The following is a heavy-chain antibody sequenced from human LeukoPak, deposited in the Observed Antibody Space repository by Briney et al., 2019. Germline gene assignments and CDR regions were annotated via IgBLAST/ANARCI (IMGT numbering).Heavy chain of an antibody. CDR1: GFTFSSYA. CDR3: ARDPRSGYYYVDPSSGYNWFDP. Sequence: GGSLRLSCAASGFTFSSYAMHWVRQAPGKGLEWVAVISYDGSNKYYADSVKGRFTISRDNSKNTLYLQMNSLRAEDTAVYYCARDPRSGYYYVDPSSGYNWFDPWGQGTLVTVSS. J-gene: IGHJ5*02. D-gene: IGHD3-22*01. CDR2: ISYDGSNK. V-gene: IGHV3-30-3*01.